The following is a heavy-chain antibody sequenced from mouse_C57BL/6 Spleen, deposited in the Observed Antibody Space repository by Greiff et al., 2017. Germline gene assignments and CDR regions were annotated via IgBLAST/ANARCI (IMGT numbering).Heavy chain of an antibody. CDR1: GYTFTSYW. CDR2: IHPNSGST. V-gene: IGHV1-64*01. D-gene: IGHD1-1*01. CDR3: AGYYGSSLDY. J-gene: IGHJ2*01. Sequence: QVQLQQSGAELVKPGASVKLSCKASGYTFTSYWMHWVKQRPGQGLEWIGMIHPNSGSTNYNEKFKSKATLTVDKSSSTAYMQLSSLTSEDSAVYYSAGYYGSSLDYWGQGTTLTVSS.